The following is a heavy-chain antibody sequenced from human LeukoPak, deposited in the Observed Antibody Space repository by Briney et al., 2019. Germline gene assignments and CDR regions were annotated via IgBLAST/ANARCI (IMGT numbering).Heavy chain of an antibody. V-gene: IGHV4-34*01. D-gene: IGHD3-22*01. Sequence: PSETLSLTCAVYGGSFSGYYWSWIRQPPGKGLEWIGEINHSGSTNYNPSLESRVTISVDTSKNQFSLKLSSVTAADTAVYYCASSVPYYYDSSGYYEVDFDYWGQGTLVTVSS. J-gene: IGHJ4*02. CDR3: ASSVPYYYDSSGYYEVDFDY. CDR2: INHSGST. CDR1: GGSFSGYY.